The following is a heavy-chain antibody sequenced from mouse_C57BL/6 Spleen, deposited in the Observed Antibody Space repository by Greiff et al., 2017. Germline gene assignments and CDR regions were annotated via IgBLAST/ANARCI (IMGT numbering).Heavy chain of an antibody. V-gene: IGHV1-81*01. Sequence: VKLMESGAELARPGASVKLSCKASGYTFTSYGISWVKQRTGQGLEWIGEIYPRSGNTYYNEKFKGKATLTADKSSSTAYMELRSLTSEDSAVYFCARRREDYALDYWGQGTSVTVSS. CDR1: GYTFTSYG. CDR3: ARRREDYALDY. J-gene: IGHJ4*01. CDR2: IYPRSGNT.